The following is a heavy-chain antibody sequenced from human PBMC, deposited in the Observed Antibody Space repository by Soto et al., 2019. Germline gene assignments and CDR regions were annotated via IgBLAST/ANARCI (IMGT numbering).Heavy chain of an antibody. D-gene: IGHD1-26*01. CDR3: ARGEAWTDVAFDI. Sequence: QVQLVESGGGVVQPGQSLRLSCAASGFTVSNYGMHWVRQAPGKGLEWVAVIWKDGNKKYYRDSVKGRFTISRDNSKNTLELQMSSLRGEDTGVYYCARGEAWTDVAFDIWGQGTMVTVSS. V-gene: IGHV3-33*01. CDR1: GFTVSNYG. J-gene: IGHJ3*02. CDR2: IWKDGNKK.